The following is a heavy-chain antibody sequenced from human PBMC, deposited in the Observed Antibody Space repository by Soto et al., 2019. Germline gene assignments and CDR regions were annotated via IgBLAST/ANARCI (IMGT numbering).Heavy chain of an antibody. CDR3: ARDLTEQLVRPDYYYYYGMDV. V-gene: IGHV1-69*13. CDR2: IIPIFGTA. D-gene: IGHD6-6*01. CDR1: GGTFSSYA. Sequence: SVKVSCKASGGTFSSYAISWVRQAPGQGLEWMGGIIPIFGTANYAQKFQGRVTITADESTSTAYMELSSLRSEDTAVYYCARDLTEQLVRPDYYYYYGMDVWGQGTTVTVSS. J-gene: IGHJ6*02.